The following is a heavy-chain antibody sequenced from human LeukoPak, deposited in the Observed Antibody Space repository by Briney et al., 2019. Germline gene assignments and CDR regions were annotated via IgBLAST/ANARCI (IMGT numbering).Heavy chain of an antibody. Sequence: SETLSLTCTVSGGSISSYCWSWIRQPAGKGLEWIGRIYTSGSTNYNPSLKSRVTMSVDTSKNQFSLKLSSVTAADTAVYYCARDRDSSGYYDYWGQGTLVTVSS. V-gene: IGHV4-4*07. CDR2: IYTSGST. D-gene: IGHD3-22*01. CDR3: ARDRDSSGYYDY. CDR1: GGSISSYC. J-gene: IGHJ4*02.